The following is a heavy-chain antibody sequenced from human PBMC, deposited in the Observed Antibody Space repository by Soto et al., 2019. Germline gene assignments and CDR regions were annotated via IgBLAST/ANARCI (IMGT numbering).Heavy chain of an antibody. V-gene: IGHV1-18*01. CDR2: ISAYNGNT. Sequence: GASVKVSCKASGYTFTSYGISWVRQAPGQGLEWMGWISAYNGNTNYAQKLQGRVTMTTDTSTSTAYMELRSLRAEDTAVYFCARYDSSGYYWPYYYYGMDVWGQGTTVTVSS. D-gene: IGHD3-22*01. CDR1: GYTFTSYG. CDR3: ARYDSSGYYWPYYYYGMDV. J-gene: IGHJ6*02.